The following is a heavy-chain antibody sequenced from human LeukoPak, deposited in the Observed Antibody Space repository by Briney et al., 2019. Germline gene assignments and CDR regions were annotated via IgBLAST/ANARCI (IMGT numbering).Heavy chain of an antibody. CDR1: GLNVNSYY. CDR2: TYSGAT. CDR3: ARDQNV. J-gene: IGHJ6*02. V-gene: IGHV3-53*01. Sequence: GGSLRLSCAASGLNVNSYYMSWVRQAPGKGLEWVSVTYSGATSYADSVRGRFTISTDNSKNTLYLQMNSLRAGDTAVYYCARDQNVWGQGTTVTVSS.